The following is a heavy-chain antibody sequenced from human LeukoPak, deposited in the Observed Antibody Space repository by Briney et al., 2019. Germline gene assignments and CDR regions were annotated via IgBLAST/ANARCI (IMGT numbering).Heavy chain of an antibody. Sequence: RSSETLSLTCTVSGGSISSYYWSWIRQPPGKGLEWIGYIYYSGSTNYNPSLKSRVTISVDTSKNQSSLKLSSVTAADTAVYYCARDRGYCSGGSCWFDYWGQGTLVTVSS. D-gene: IGHD2-15*01. CDR1: GGSISSYY. J-gene: IGHJ5*01. V-gene: IGHV4-59*01. CDR3: ARDRGYCSGGSCWFDY. CDR2: IYYSGST.